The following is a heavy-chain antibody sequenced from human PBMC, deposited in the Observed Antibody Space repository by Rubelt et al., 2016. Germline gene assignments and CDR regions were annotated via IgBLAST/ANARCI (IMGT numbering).Heavy chain of an antibody. CDR2: ISSSSSYI. V-gene: IGHV3-21*01. J-gene: IGHJ4*02. D-gene: IGHD2-2*01. Sequence: EVQLVESGGGLVKPGGSLRLSCAASGFTFSYYSMNWVRQAPGKGLEWVSFISSSSSYIYYADSVKGRFTISRDNAKNSVSLQMNSLRAEDTAVYYWARGGEVCSSTSCYEWDYWGQGTLVTVSS. CDR3: ARGGEVCSSTSCYEWDY. CDR1: GFTFSYYS.